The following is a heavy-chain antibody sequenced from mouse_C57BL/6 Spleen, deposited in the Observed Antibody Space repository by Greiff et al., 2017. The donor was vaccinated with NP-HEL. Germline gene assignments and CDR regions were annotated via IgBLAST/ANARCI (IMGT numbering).Heavy chain of an antibody. D-gene: IGHD2-10*02. CDR2: IYPGDGDT. J-gene: IGHJ4*01. CDR1: GYAFSSSW. Sequence: VQLQQSGPELVKPGASVKISCKASGYAFSSSWMNWVKQRPGKGLEWIGRIYPGDGDTNYNGKFKGKATLTADKSSSTAYMQLSSLTSEDSAVYFCARSRYGYYAMDYWVQGTSVTVAS. CDR3: ARSRYGYYAMDY. V-gene: IGHV1-82*01.